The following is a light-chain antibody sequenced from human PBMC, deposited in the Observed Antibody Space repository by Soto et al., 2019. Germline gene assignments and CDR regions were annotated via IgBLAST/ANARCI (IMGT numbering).Light chain of an antibody. CDR2: GAS. Sequence: DIVMTQSPLSLPVTPGEPASISCRSSQSVSSYLAWYQQKPGQAPRLLIYGASSRATGIPDRFSGSGSGTDFTLTISRLEPEDFAVYYCQQYGSSPRVFGQGTKVDIK. J-gene: IGKJ1*01. CDR3: QQYGSSPRV. V-gene: IGKV3-20*01. CDR1: QSVSSY.